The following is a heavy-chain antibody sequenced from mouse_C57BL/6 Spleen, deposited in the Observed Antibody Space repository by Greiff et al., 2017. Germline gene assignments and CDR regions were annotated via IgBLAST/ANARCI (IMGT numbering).Heavy chain of an antibody. CDR2: INPNNGGT. Sequence: VQLQQSGPELVKPGASVKISCKASGYTFTDYYMNWVKQSHGKSLEWIGDINPNNGGTSYNQKFKGKATLTVDKSSSTAYMELRSLTSEDSAVYYWAVWGLLRGVAYWGQGTLVTVSA. D-gene: IGHD1-1*01. CDR1: GYTFTDYY. V-gene: IGHV1-26*01. CDR3: AVWGLLRGVAY. J-gene: IGHJ3*01.